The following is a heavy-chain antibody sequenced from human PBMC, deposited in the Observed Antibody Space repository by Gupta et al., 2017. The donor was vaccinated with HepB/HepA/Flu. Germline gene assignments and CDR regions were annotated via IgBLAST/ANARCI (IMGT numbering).Heavy chain of an antibody. CDR1: GGSFSGYF. CDR2: INHSGST. J-gene: IGHJ4*02. CDR3: ARGPPTYYDGGGYYFFDF. D-gene: IGHD3-22*01. Sequence: QVQLQEWGAGLLKPSETLSLTYAVYGGSFSGYFWTWIRQPPGKGLEWIGEINHSGSTNYNPSLKSRVTISVDTSKNQFSLKLSSVTAADTAIYYCARGPPTYYDGGGYYFFDFWGRGALVTVSS. V-gene: IGHV4-34*01.